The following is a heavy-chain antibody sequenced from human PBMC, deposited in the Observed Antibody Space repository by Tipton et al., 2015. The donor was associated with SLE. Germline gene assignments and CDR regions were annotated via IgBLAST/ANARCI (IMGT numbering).Heavy chain of an antibody. CDR1: GGSISSGGYY. CDR3: ARDLEWLFGWFDP. V-gene: IGHV4-31*03. CDR2: IYYSGST. D-gene: IGHD3-3*01. Sequence: TLSLTCTVSGGSISSGGYYWSWIRQHPGKGLEWIGYIYYSGSTYYNPSLKSRVTISVDTSKNQFSLKLSSVTAADTAVYYCARDLEWLFGWFDPWGQGTLVTVSS. J-gene: IGHJ5*02.